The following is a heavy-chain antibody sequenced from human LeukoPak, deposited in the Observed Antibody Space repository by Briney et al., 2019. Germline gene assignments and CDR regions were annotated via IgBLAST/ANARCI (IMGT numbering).Heavy chain of an antibody. CDR1: GYTFTSYY. D-gene: IGHD5-18*01. CDR3: ARGRAGRGYSYVIYYYYYMDV. CDR2: INPSGGST. J-gene: IGHJ6*03. Sequence: ASVTVSCKASGYTFTSYYMHWVRQAPGQGLEWMGLINPSGGSTSYAQKFQGRVTMTRDMSTSTVYMELSSLRSEDTAVYYCARGRAGRGYSYVIYYYYYMDVWGKGTTVTVSS. V-gene: IGHV1-46*01.